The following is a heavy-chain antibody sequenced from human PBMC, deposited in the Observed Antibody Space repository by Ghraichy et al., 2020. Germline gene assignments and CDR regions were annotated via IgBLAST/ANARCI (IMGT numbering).Heavy chain of an antibody. J-gene: IGHJ4*02. Sequence: GGSLRLSCAASGFTFSIYGMSWVRQAPGKGLEWVSAITSSTYYADSVKCRFTISRDNSKNTPNLQMNSLRAEDTAVYYCVKETRRSYGDYWGQGPLVTVSS. CDR2: ITSST. CDR1: GFTFSIYG. D-gene: IGHD1-26*01. V-gene: IGHV3-23*01. CDR3: VKETRRSYGDY.